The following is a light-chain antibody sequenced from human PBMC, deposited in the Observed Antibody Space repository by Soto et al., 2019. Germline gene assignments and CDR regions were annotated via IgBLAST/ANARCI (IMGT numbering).Light chain of an antibody. CDR3: ADSTFRLKR. J-gene: IGKJ2*01. V-gene: IGKV3-11*01. CDR2: DAS. Sequence: TMSAGALSLTPEERATLSCRARQSVTSSLVWYQQRPGQAPRLPIYDASDRATSIPARFSGSGSGTEFTPTICSLEAEDCTRDNCADSTFRLKRFGEGTKPAIK. CDR1: QSVTSS.